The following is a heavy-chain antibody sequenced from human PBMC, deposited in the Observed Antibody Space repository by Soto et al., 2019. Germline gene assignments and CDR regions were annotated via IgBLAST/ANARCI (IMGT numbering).Heavy chain of an antibody. V-gene: IGHV1-8*01. CDR1: GYTFTSYD. J-gene: IGHJ6*02. CDR3: ARGIVVAAIPHYYYYGMDV. CDR2: MNPNSGNT. D-gene: IGHD2-15*01. Sequence: QVQLVQSGAEVKKPGASVKVSCKASGYTFTSYDINWVRQATGQGLEWMGWMNPNSGNTGYAQKFQGRVTMTRNTSISTAYMELSSLRSEDTAVYYCARGIVVAAIPHYYYYGMDVWGQGTTVIVS.